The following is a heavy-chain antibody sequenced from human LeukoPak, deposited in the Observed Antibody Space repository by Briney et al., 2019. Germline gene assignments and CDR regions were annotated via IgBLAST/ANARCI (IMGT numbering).Heavy chain of an antibody. V-gene: IGHV3-21*01. CDR1: GFTFSRYG. Sequence: GGSLRLSCAASGFTFSRYGMNWVRQAPGKGLEWVSSITSSSTYIYYADSVKGRFTISRDNAKNSLYLQMNSLRAEDTAVYYCARDYYDSSGAEKKFDYWGQGTLVTVSS. CDR2: ITSSSTYI. CDR3: ARDYYDSSGAEKKFDY. J-gene: IGHJ4*02. D-gene: IGHD3-22*01.